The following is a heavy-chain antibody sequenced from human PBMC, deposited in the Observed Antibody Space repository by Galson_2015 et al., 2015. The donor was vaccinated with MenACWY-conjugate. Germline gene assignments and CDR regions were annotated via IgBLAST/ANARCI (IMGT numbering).Heavy chain of an antibody. CDR1: GFTFNNYD. Sequence: SLRLSCATSGFTFNNYDMNWVRQAPGKGLEWVSSISTSSTNLYSEDSVKGRCIISRDNAKNSVFLQMNSLSAEDTAVYFCARVVPSAMIHGFDYWGQGTLVTVSS. CDR2: ISTSSTNL. CDR3: ARVVPSAMIHGFDY. D-gene: IGHD2-2*01. J-gene: IGHJ4*02. V-gene: IGHV3-21*01.